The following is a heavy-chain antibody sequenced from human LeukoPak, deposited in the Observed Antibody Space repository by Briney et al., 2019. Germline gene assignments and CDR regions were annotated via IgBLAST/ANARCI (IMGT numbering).Heavy chain of an antibody. CDR1: GGSFSGYY. J-gene: IGHJ3*02. CDR3: ARGRRDYVWGSYRELDAFDI. V-gene: IGHV4-34*01. D-gene: IGHD3-16*02. Sequence: SETLSLTCAVYGGSFSGYYWSWISQPPGKGLEWIGEINHSGSTNYNPSLKSRVTISVDTSKNQFSLKLSSVTAADTAVYYCARGRRDYVWGSYRELDAFDIWGQGTMVTVSS. CDR2: INHSGST.